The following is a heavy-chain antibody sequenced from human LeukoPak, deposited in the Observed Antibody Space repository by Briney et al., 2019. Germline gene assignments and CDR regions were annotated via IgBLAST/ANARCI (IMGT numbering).Heavy chain of an antibody. CDR2: IYYRGNT. D-gene: IGHD3-3*01. CDR1: IYSLSSDYH. V-gene: IGHV4-38-2*02. Sequence: SETLSLTCTVSIYSLSSDYHRGWVQPSPGKGLEWIGSIYYRGNTYYDPSLKSRVTISIDTSKNQFSLKLNSVTAAETAVYYCARDRGYYTFDYWGQGTLVTVSS. J-gene: IGHJ4*02. CDR3: ARDRGYYTFDY.